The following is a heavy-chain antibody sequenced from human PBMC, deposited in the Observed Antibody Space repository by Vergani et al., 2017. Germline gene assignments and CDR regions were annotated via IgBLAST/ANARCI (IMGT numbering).Heavy chain of an antibody. V-gene: IGHV1-69*01. Sequence: QVQLVQSGAEVKKPGSSVKVSCKASGGTFSSYAISWVRQAPGQGLEWMGGIIPIFGTANYAQKFQGRVTITADESTSTAYMELSSLRSEDTAVYYCARDRGYYDSSGYSLEGNXFDYWGQGTLVTVSS. J-gene: IGHJ4*02. CDR2: IIPIFGTA. D-gene: IGHD3-22*01. CDR3: ARDRGYYDSSGYSLEGNXFDY. CDR1: GGTFSSYA.